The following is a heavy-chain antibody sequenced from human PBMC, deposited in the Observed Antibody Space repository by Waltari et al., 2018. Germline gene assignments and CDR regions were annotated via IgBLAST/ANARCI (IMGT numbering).Heavy chain of an antibody. CDR2: VKLDGSST. CDR3: VLYSSEFLGDA. CDR1: GFRFSNFW. D-gene: IGHD6-25*01. J-gene: IGHJ5*02. V-gene: IGHV3-74*01. Sequence: EVQLVESGGGLVQPGGSLRLSCAASGFRFSNFWMHWVRQAPGKGLVSVSLVKLDGSSTSYADSVKGRFTNARDNAKSTLFLEMNGLRSEDTGTYHCVLYSSEFLGDAWGQGTQVTVSS.